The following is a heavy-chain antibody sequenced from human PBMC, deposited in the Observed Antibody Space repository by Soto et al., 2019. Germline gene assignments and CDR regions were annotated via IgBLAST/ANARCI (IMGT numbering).Heavy chain of an antibody. CDR3: ARGYCSGGNCYSGMDV. Sequence: SVKVSCKASGGTFSTHAIIWVRQAPGHGLGWMGGIIPISGTTYYTQKFQGRVTITADEPTSTAFMELSSLKSEDTAVFYCARGYCSGGNCYSGMDVWGQGTMVTVSS. CDR1: GGTFSTHA. CDR2: IIPISGTT. D-gene: IGHD2-15*01. J-gene: IGHJ6*02. V-gene: IGHV1-69*13.